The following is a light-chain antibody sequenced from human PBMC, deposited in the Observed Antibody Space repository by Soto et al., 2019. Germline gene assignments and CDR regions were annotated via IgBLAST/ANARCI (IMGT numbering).Light chain of an antibody. J-gene: IGLJ1*01. Sequence: QSVLTQPPSASGSPGQSVTFSCTGTSSDVGTYDYVSWYQQYPGKAPKLLIYGVTRRPSGVPDRFSGSKSGNTAALTVYGLQAEDEAYYYCSSYAGRSMYVFGTGTKVTVL. CDR2: GVT. V-gene: IGLV2-8*01. CDR3: SSYAGRSMYV. CDR1: SSDVGTYDY.